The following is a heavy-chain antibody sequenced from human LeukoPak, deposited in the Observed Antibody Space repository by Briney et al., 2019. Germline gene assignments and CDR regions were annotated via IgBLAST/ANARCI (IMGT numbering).Heavy chain of an antibody. Sequence: PSETLSLTCTVSGGSISSSSYYWGWIRQPPGKGQEWIGSIYYSGSTYYSPSFKSRVTISVDTSKNQFSLKLNSVTAADTAVYYCASRIAYTISTANWFDPWGQGTLVTVSS. J-gene: IGHJ5*02. CDR3: ASRIAYTISTANWFDP. CDR1: GGSISSSSYY. D-gene: IGHD5-18*01. CDR2: IYYSGST. V-gene: IGHV4-39*01.